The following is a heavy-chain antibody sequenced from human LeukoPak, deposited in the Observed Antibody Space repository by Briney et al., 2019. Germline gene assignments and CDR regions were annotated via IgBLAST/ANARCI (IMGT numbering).Heavy chain of an antibody. J-gene: IGHJ5*02. CDR1: GGSISSSSYY. CDR3: ARDSGGSYDNWFDP. Sequence: SETLSLTCTVSGGSISSSSYYWGWIRQPPGKGLEWIGSIYYSGSTYYNPSLKSRVTISVDTSKNQFSLKLSSVTAADTAVYYCARDSGGSYDNWFDPWGQGTLVTVSS. CDR2: IYYSGST. D-gene: IGHD2-15*01. V-gene: IGHV4-39*07.